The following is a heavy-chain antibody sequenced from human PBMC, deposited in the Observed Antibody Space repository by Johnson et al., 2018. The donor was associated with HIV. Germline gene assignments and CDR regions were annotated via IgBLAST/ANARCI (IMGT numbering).Heavy chain of an antibody. CDR1: GSTVSSNY. CDR2: ISWNSGSI. CDR3: AKDIGGTSSSWSYPWGAFDI. V-gene: IGHV3-9*01. Sequence: VQLVESGGGLIQPGGSLRLSCAASGSTVSSNYMHWVRQAPGKGLEWVSGISWNSGSIGYGDSVRGRFPISRDNAKNSLYLQMNSLRAEDTALYYCAKDIGGTSSSWSYPWGAFDIWGQGTMVTVSS. D-gene: IGHD6-13*01. J-gene: IGHJ3*02.